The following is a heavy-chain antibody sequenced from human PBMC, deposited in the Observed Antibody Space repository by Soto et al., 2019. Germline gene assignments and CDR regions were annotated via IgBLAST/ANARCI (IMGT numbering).Heavy chain of an antibody. D-gene: IGHD2-15*01. Sequence: QVQLVQSGAEVTKPGASVKVSCKASGYTFTTYDINWVRQATGQGLEWLGWLSPNSGATGYAQEFQGRVTMTRDTAMTTAYMEQSNLRSEDTAMYYCARGVAAGVDVWGQGTTVTVSS. CDR3: ARGVAAGVDV. V-gene: IGHV1-8*01. J-gene: IGHJ6*02. CDR1: GYTFTTYD. CDR2: LSPNSGAT.